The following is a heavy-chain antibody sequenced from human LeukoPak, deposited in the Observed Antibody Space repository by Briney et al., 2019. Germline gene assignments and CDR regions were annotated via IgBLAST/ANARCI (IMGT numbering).Heavy chain of an antibody. Sequence: GGSLRLSCAASGFTVSSNYMSWVRQAPGKGLEWVSVIYSGGSTCYADSVKGRFTISRDNSKNTLYLQMNSLRAEDTAVYYCAREAGYNWNYWAYGMDVWGQGTTVTVSS. CDR2: IYSGGST. CDR1: GFTVSSNY. CDR3: AREAGYNWNYWAYGMDV. V-gene: IGHV3-53*01. D-gene: IGHD1-7*01. J-gene: IGHJ6*02.